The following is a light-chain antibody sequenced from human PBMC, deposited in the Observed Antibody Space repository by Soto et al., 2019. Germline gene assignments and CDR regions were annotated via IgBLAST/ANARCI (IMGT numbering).Light chain of an antibody. CDR3: QQYSSHST. CDR1: QGLSSY. Sequence: DIQMTQSPSSLSASVGDRVTITCRASQGLSSYLAWYQQKPGKAPKLLIYQASSLENGVPSRFSGSGSGTEFSLTISSLQPDDFATYYCQQYSSHSTFGQGTKVDIK. V-gene: IGKV1-5*03. CDR2: QAS. J-gene: IGKJ1*01.